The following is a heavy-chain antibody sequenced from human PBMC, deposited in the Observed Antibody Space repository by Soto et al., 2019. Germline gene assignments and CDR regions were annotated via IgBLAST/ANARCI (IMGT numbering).Heavy chain of an antibody. CDR1: GGSISSTSFY. CDR2: IYYSDST. V-gene: IGHV4-39*01. J-gene: IGHJ4*02. Sequence: HLQLQESGPGLVKPSETLSLTCTVSGGSISSTSFYWGWIRQPPGKGLEWIGNIYYSDSTYYNPSLKSRVTISVDTSKNQFSLKLSSVTAADTAVYYCARFRLRFLAFDYWGQGARVTVSS. D-gene: IGHD3-3*01. CDR3: ARFRLRFLAFDY.